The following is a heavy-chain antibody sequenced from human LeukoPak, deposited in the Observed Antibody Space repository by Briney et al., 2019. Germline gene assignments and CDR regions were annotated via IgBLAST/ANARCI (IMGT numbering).Heavy chain of an antibody. J-gene: IGHJ3*02. CDR3: ARVSSGSLDM. D-gene: IGHD3-10*01. CDR1: GFTFSSYS. V-gene: IGHV3-48*01. Sequence: GGSLRLSCAASGFTFSSYSMNWVRQAPGKGLEWVSYISSSSSTIYYADSVKGRFTISRDNAKNSLYPQMNSLRAEDTAVYYCARVSSGSLDMWGLGTMVTVSS. CDR2: ISSSSSTI.